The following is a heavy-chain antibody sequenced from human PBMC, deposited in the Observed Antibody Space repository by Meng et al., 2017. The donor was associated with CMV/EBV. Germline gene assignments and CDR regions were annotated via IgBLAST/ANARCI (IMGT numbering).Heavy chain of an antibody. CDR1: GFTFSSYS. J-gene: IGHJ4*02. CDR2: IKSKTDGGTT. V-gene: IGHV3-15*01. Sequence: GGSLRLSCAASGFTFSSYSMNWVRQAPGKGLEWVGRIKSKTDGGTTDYAAPVKGRFTISRDDSKNTLYLQMNSLKTEDTAVYYCTTRITIFGVVRGGFDYWGQGTLVTVSS. D-gene: IGHD3-3*01. CDR3: TTRITIFGVVRGGFDY.